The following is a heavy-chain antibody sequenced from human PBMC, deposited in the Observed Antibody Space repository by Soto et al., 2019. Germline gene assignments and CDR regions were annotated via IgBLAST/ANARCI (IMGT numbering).Heavy chain of an antibody. V-gene: IGHV1-8*01. CDR2: MNPNTGNS. CDR1: GYTFTSYD. CDR3: GRRAETNGWNGFGADKYYFDF. D-gene: IGHD1-1*01. Sequence: QVQLVQSGAEVRKPGASVKVSCEASGYTFTSYDIYWVRQATGQGLEWMGWMNPNTGNSGYAQKFQGRVTMTSDTSVSTAHMGLSSLGSDDTAVYYCGRRAETNGWNGFGADKYYFDFWGQGTLVTVSS. J-gene: IGHJ4*02.